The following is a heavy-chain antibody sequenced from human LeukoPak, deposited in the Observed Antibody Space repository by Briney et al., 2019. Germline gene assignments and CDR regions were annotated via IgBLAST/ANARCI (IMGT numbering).Heavy chain of an antibody. CDR1: GGSISSYY. V-gene: IGHV4-59*01. D-gene: IGHD3-22*01. CDR2: IYYSGST. Sequence: SETLSLTCTVSGGSISSYYWSWIRQPPGKGLEWIGYIYYSGSTNYNPSLKSRVTTSVDTSKNQFSLKLSSVTAADTAVYYCARYDSRGGHFDYWGQGTLVTVSS. CDR3: ARYDSRGGHFDY. J-gene: IGHJ4*02.